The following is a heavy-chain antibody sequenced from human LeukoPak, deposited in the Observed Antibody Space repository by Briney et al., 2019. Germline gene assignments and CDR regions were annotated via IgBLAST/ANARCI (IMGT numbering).Heavy chain of an antibody. CDR2: IYNMGNT. CDR3: ARGGVLKSVDY. V-gene: IGHV4-39*07. Sequence: SETLSLTCSVSGGSMTSDVYYWGWIRQPPGKGLEWIGSIYNMGNTYYKASLQSRLTISLETSKNQFSLRLSSVTAADTAVYYCARGGVLKSVDYWGQGTLVTVSS. D-gene: IGHD3-16*01. CDR1: GGSMTSDVYY. J-gene: IGHJ4*02.